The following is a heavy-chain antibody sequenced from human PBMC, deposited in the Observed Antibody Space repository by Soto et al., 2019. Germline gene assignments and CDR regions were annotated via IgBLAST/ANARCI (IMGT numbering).Heavy chain of an antibody. CDR2: ISAYNGNT. Sequence: ASVKVSCKASGYTFTSYGITWVRQAPGQGLEWMGWISAYNGNTKYAQNFQGRVTMTTDTSTSTAYMEVRSLRSDDTAVYYCAAMVRGVHNWFDPWGQGTLVTV. J-gene: IGHJ5*02. V-gene: IGHV1-18*01. CDR3: AAMVRGVHNWFDP. CDR1: GYTFTSYG. D-gene: IGHD3-10*01.